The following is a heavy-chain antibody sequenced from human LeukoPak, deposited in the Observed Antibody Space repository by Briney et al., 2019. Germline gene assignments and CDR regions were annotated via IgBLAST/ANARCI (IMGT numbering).Heavy chain of an antibody. V-gene: IGHV3-74*01. CDR1: GFTSSNYA. D-gene: IGHD3-10*01. CDR3: ARESEYYGSGSLQRYYYYGMDV. CDR2: INSDGSST. Sequence: GASLRLSCAASGFTSSNYAMSWVRQAPGKGLVWVSRINSDGSSTSYADSVKGRFTISRDNAKNTLYLQMNSLRAEDTAVYYCARESEYYGSGSLQRYYYYGMDVWGKGTTVTVSS. J-gene: IGHJ6*04.